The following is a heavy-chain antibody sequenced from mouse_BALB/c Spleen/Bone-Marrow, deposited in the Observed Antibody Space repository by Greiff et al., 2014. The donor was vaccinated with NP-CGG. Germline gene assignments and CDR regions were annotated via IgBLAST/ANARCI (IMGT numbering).Heavy chain of an antibody. CDR2: INPDSSTI. Sequence: EVMLEESGGGLVQPGGSLKLSCAASGFDFSRYWMSWVRQAPGKGLEWIGEINPDSSTINYTPSLKDKFIISRDNAKNTLYLQMSKVISEDAALYYCSRLYWYFDVWGAGTPVTVSS. CDR1: GFDFSRYW. J-gene: IGHJ1*01. V-gene: IGHV4-1*02. CDR3: SRLYWYFDV.